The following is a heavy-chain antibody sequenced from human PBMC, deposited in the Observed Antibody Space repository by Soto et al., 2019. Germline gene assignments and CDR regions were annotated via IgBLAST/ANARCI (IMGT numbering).Heavy chain of an antibody. V-gene: IGHV4-34*01. CDR1: GASVSSGSDF. CDR3: ARASNKRGYSYGPDY. D-gene: IGHD5-18*01. CDR2: INHSGST. Sequence: SETLSLTCTVSGASVSSGSDFWSWIRQPPGKGLEWIGEINHSGSTNYNPSLKSRVTISVDTSKNQFSLKLSSVTAADTAVYFFARASNKRGYSYGPDYWGQGPLVTVSS. J-gene: IGHJ4*02.